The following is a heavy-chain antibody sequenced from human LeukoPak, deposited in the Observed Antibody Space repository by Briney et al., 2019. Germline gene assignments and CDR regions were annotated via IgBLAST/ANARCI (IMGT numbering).Heavy chain of an antibody. Sequence: PGGSLRLSCAASGFTFSSYAMHWVRQAPGKGLEWVAVISYDGSNKYYADSVKGRFTISRDNSKNTLYLQMNSLRAEDTAVYYCARDRDSTWADYYDSSGYYDYWGQGTLVTVSP. CDR1: GFTFSSYA. CDR2: ISYDGSNK. D-gene: IGHD3-22*01. CDR3: ARDRDSTWADYYDSSGYYDY. V-gene: IGHV3-30*04. J-gene: IGHJ4*02.